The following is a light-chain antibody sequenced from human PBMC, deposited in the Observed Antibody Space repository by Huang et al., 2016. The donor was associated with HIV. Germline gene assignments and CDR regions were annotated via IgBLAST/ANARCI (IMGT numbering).Light chain of an antibody. CDR3: QQYNNFYT. V-gene: IGKV3-15*01. CDR1: QSVSGG. Sequence: EIVLTQSPATLSVSPGERATPSCRASQSVSGGLAWYQQKPGQAPRLLIYGASTRATGGAARLSGRGSETEFTLTISSLQSEDFAVDYCQQYNNFYTFAPGTRVDIK. J-gene: IGKJ3*01. CDR2: GAS.